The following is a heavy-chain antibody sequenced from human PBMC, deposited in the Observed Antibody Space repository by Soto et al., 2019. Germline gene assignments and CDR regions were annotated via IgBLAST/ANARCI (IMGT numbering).Heavy chain of an antibody. CDR1: GFTFSSYW. CDR2: IKQDGSEK. J-gene: IGHJ3*02. D-gene: IGHD1-26*01. V-gene: IGHV3-7*01. CDR3: ARGLRVGTDAFDI. Sequence: GGSLRLSCAASGFTFSSYWMSWVRQAPGKGLEWVANIKQDGSEKYYVDSVKGRFTISRDNAKNSLYLQMNSLRAEDTAVYYCARGLRVGTDAFDIWGQGTMVTVSS.